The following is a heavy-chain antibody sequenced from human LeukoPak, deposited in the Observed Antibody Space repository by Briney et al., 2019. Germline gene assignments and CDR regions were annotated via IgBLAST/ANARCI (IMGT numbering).Heavy chain of an antibody. J-gene: IGHJ3*01. CDR2: IYPGDSDT. Sequence: GESLEISCKGSGYSFSNYWIGWVRQMPGKGLEWMGIIYPGDSDTRYSPSFQGQVTISADKSISTAYLQWSSLKASDTAMYYCARKRYDSSGYYVVGAFDVWGQGTMVTVSS. D-gene: IGHD3-22*01. CDR3: ARKRYDSSGYYVVGAFDV. CDR1: GYSFSNYW. V-gene: IGHV5-51*01.